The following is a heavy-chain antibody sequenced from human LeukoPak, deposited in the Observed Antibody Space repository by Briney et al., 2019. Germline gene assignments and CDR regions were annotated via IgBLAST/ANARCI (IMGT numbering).Heavy chain of an antibody. CDR2: INPSGGST. D-gene: IGHD3-3*01. Sequence: ASVKVSCKASGYTFTSYYMNWVRQAPGQGLEWMGIINPSGGSTSYAQKFQGRVTMTRDTSTSTVYMELSSLRSEDTAVYYCARDRGDYDFWSGYQLGCMDVWGKGTTVTVSS. J-gene: IGHJ6*03. CDR3: ARDRGDYDFWSGYQLGCMDV. CDR1: GYTFTSYY. V-gene: IGHV1-46*01.